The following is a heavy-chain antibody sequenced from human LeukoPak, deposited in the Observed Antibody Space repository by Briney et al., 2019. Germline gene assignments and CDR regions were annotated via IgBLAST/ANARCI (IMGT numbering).Heavy chain of an antibody. CDR1: GGSFSGYY. CDR2: INHSGST. V-gene: IGHV4-34*01. D-gene: IGHD3-22*01. CDR3: ARHTYYYDSSGYEPTDY. J-gene: IGHJ4*02. Sequence: SETLSLTCAVYGGSFSGYYWSWIRQPPGKGLEWIGEINHSGSTYYNPSLKSRVTISVDTSKNQFSLKLSSVTAADTAVYYCARHTYYYDSSGYEPTDYWGQGTLVTVSS.